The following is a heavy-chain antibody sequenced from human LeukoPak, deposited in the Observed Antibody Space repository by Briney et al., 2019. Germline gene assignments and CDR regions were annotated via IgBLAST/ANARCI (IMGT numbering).Heavy chain of an antibody. J-gene: IGHJ4*02. CDR3: ARAGGYCGRISCPYYFDY. D-gene: IGHD2-15*01. CDR1: GYTFTSYD. V-gene: IGHV1-8*01. CDR2: MSPNSGNT. Sequence: ASVKVSCKASGYTFTSYDINWVRQATGQGLEWMGWMSPNSGNTGYAQKFQGRVTMTRNTSISTAYMELSSLRSEDTAVYYCARAGGYCGRISCPYYFDYWGQGSLVAVSS.